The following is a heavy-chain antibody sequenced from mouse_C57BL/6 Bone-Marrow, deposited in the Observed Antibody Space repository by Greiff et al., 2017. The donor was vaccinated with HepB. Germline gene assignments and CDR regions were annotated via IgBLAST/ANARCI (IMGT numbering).Heavy chain of an antibody. CDR2: IYPGSGST. Sequence: QVHVKQPGAELVKPGASVKMSCKASGYTFTSYWITWVKQRPGQGLEWIGDIYPGSGSTNYNEKFKSKATLTVDTSSSTAYMQLSSLTSEDSAVYYCARRSSGYWYFEVWGTGTTVTVSS. CDR3: ARRSSGYWYFEV. D-gene: IGHD3-2*02. J-gene: IGHJ1*03. CDR1: GYTFTSYW. V-gene: IGHV1-55*01.